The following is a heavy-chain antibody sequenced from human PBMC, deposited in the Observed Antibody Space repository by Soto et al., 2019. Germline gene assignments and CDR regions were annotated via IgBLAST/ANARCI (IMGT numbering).Heavy chain of an antibody. CDR2: IIYIFGTA. Sequence: QVQLVQSGAEVKKPGSSVKISCKASGGTFSSYDISWVRQDPGQGGEWLGGIIYIFGTANYAQKCQGRVTSTADESTSTASMELSSLRSEDTAGYYCARQVPAAGYYYGMDVWGQGTTGSVSS. CDR3: ARQVPAAGYYYGMDV. D-gene: IGHD2-2*01. CDR1: GGTFSSYD. V-gene: IGHV1-69*12. J-gene: IGHJ6*02.